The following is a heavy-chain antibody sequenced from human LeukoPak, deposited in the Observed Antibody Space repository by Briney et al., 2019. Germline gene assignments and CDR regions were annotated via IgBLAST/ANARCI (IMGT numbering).Heavy chain of an antibody. V-gene: IGHV1-46*01. D-gene: IGHD2-2*03. Sequence: ASVKVSCKASGYTFTSYYMHWVRQAPGQGLEWMGIINPSGGSTNYAQKFQGRVTITADKSTSTAYMELSSLRSEDTAVYYCARVSGYCSSTSCFPYYYYGMDVWGQGTTVTVSS. CDR2: INPSGGST. CDR1: GYTFTSYY. CDR3: ARVSGYCSSTSCFPYYYYGMDV. J-gene: IGHJ6*02.